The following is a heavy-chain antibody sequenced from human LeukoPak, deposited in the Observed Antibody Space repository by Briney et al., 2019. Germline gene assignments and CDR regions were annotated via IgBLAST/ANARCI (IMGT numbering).Heavy chain of an antibody. CDR3: AIDWSPDFWSGDYRDAFDI. CDR2: ISVYNGNT. Sequence: ASVRVSSAASGYTFTSYGISCGRQAPGEGLECMGWISVYNGNTNSAQKLQGRVSMTTDTPTSTAYMELRSLRSDDMAVYYCAIDWSPDFWSGDYRDAFDIWGQGTMVTVSS. J-gene: IGHJ3*02. V-gene: IGHV1-18*03. CDR1: GYTFTSYG. D-gene: IGHD3-3*01.